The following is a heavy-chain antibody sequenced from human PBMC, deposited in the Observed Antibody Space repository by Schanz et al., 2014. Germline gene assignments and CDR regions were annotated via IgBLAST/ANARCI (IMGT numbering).Heavy chain of an antibody. Sequence: QVQLVQSGAEVKKPGASVKVSCKASGYTFTSYGISWVRQAPGQGLEWMGRIIPILGIANYAQKFQGRVTITADKSTCTAYMDVSSLRSEDTAVYYCASSGAGYSSSWTHSYNGLDVWGQGTTVIVSS. CDR2: IIPILGIA. J-gene: IGHJ6*02. V-gene: IGHV1-69*04. CDR1: GYTFTSYG. D-gene: IGHD6-13*01. CDR3: ASSGAGYSSSWTHSYNGLDV.